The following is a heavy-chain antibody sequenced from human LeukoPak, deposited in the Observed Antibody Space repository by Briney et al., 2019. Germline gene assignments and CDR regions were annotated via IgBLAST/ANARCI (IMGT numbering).Heavy chain of an antibody. D-gene: IGHD5-18*01. V-gene: IGHV4-38-2*02. CDR3: ARLHGYSYGYIAY. Sequence: SETLSLTCTVSGYSISSGYYWGRIRQPPGKGLEWIGSIYHTRSTYYNLSLKSRVTISVDTSKNQFSLKLSSVTAADTAGYYSARLHGYSYGYIAYWGQGTLVTVSS. J-gene: IGHJ4*02. CDR1: GYSISSGYY. CDR2: IYHTRST.